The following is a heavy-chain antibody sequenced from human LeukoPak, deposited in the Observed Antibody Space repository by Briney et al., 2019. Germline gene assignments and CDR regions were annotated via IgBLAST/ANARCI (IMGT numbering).Heavy chain of an antibody. CDR3: ARVRTIFGEDYGMDV. J-gene: IGHJ6*02. D-gene: IGHD3-3*01. Sequence: ASVKVSCKASGYTFTNYGLTWVRQAPGQGFEWMGWISGYNGNTNYAQNLQGRVTMTTDTSTSTAYMELSSLRSEDTAVYYCARVRTIFGEDYGMDVWGQGTTVTVSS. CDR1: GYTFTNYG. CDR2: ISGYNGNT. V-gene: IGHV1-18*01.